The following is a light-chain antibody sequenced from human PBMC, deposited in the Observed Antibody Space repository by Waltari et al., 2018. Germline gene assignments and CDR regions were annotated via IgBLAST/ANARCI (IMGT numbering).Light chain of an antibody. Sequence: QSALTQPASVSGSPGQSVTISCTGTSRYVGGYNYVSWYQQHPGNAPKLMIYEVTHRPSGVSNRFSGSKSGNTASLTISGLQAEDEADYYCSSYTSSTYPVVFGGGTKLTVL. V-gene: IGLV2-14*01. J-gene: IGLJ2*01. CDR1: SRYVGGYNY. CDR3: SSYTSSTYPVV. CDR2: EVT.